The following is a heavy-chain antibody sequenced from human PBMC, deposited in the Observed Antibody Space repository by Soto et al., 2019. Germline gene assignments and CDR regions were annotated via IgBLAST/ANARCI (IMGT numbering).Heavy chain of an antibody. CDR1: GYTFTNYH. J-gene: IGHJ4*02. D-gene: IGHD3-16*01. CDR3: AREGYGGAYGY. CDR2: INPSGGST. Sequence: ASVKVSCKASGYTFTNYHMHWVRQAPGQGLEWMGIINPSGGSTRYAQKFQGRVTMTRDTSTSTVYMELSSLRSEDTAVYYCAREGYGGAYGYWGQGTLVTVSS. V-gene: IGHV1-46*01.